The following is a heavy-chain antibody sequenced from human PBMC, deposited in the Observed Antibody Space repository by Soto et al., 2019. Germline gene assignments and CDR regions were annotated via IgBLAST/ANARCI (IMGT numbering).Heavy chain of an antibody. D-gene: IGHD3-16*01. CDR2: MSSDGSAT. CDR1: GFTVTNYW. V-gene: IGHV3-74*01. Sequence: XGSLRLTFAASGFTVTNYWVHWVRQAPGKGLVWVARMSSDGSATTYADSVKGRFTISRDNAKNTLYLQMNSLRADDTAVYYCARVGPMYYRDLSFYPGYFDPWGQGTLVTVSS. CDR3: ARVGPMYYRDLSFYPGYFDP. J-gene: IGHJ4*02.